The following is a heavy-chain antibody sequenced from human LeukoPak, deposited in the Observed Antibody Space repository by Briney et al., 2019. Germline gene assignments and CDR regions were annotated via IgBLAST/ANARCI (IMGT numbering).Heavy chain of an antibody. CDR2: IYHSGST. J-gene: IGHJ3*02. CDR3: ARERRITIFGVTPNAFDI. Sequence: SETLSLTCTVSGGSISSGGYYWSWIRQPPGKSLEWIGYIYHSGSTYYNPSLKSRVTISVDRSKNQFSLKLSSVTAADTAVYYCARERRITIFGVTPNAFDIWGQGTMVTVSS. D-gene: IGHD3-3*01. V-gene: IGHV4-30-2*01. CDR1: GGSISSGGYY.